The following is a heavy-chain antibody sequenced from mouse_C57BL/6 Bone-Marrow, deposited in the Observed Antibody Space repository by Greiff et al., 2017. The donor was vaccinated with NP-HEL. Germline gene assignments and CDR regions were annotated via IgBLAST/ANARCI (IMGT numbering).Heavy chain of an antibody. V-gene: IGHV1-74*01. D-gene: IGHD5-1*01. Sequence: QVQLKQPGAELVKPGASVKVSCKASGYTFTSYWMHWVKQRPGQGLEWIGRIHPSDSDTNYNQKFKGKATLTVDKSSNTAYLQLSSLTSEDTAIYYCAVPTTPVGFDYWGQGTTLTVSS. J-gene: IGHJ2*01. CDR1: GYTFTSYW. CDR3: AVPTTPVGFDY. CDR2: IHPSDSDT.